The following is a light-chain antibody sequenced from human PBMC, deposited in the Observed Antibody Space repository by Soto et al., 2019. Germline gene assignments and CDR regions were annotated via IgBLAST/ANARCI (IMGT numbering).Light chain of an antibody. Sequence: QSVLTQPRSVSGSPGQSVSISCTGTSGDVGAYNYVSWYQQHAGKAPKLMIYDVSKRPSGVPDRFSGSKSANTASLTISGLQAEDEADYYCCSYAGSSTRVFGGGTKVTVL. CDR1: SGDVGAYNY. CDR3: CSYAGSSTRV. J-gene: IGLJ2*01. V-gene: IGLV2-11*01. CDR2: DVS.